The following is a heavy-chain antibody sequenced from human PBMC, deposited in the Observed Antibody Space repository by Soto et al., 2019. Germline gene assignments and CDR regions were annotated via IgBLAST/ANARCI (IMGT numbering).Heavy chain of an antibody. CDR3: AKVGALWFGELEYGMDV. J-gene: IGHJ6*02. D-gene: IGHD3-10*01. CDR1: GFTFSSYA. CDR2: ISGSGGST. Sequence: EVQLLESGGGLVQPRGSLRLSCAASGFTFSSYAMSWVRQAPGKGLEWVSAISGSGGSTYYADSVKGRFTISRDNSKNTLYLQMNSLRAEDTAVYYCAKVGALWFGELEYGMDVWGQGTTVTVSS. V-gene: IGHV3-23*01.